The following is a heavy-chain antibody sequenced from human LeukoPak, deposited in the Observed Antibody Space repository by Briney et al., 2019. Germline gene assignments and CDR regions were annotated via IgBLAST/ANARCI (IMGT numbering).Heavy chain of an antibody. V-gene: IGHV3-43*02. CDR1: GFTFDDYA. CDR2: ISGDGGST. J-gene: IGHJ4*02. Sequence: PGGSLRLSCAASGFTFDDYAMHWVRQAPGQGLEWVSLISGDGGSTYYADSVKGRFTISRDNRKNSLYLQMNSLRTEGTALYFCARDPVEDYYGSGSYLPYWGQGTLVTVPS. CDR3: ARDPVEDYYGSGSYLPY. D-gene: IGHD3-10*01.